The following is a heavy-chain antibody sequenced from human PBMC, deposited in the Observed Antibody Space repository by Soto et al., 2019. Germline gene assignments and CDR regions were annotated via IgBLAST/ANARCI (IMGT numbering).Heavy chain of an antibody. CDR1: GYTFTSYY. Sequence: QVQLVQSGAEVKKPGASVKVSCKASGYTFTSYYMHWVRQAPGQGLVWMGIINPAGGRTSYAQKLVGRVTMTKDTSTSTVYMELSSLRSEVTAIYYCARDSRFDFWSGLYGLDVWGQGTTVTVSS. CDR2: INPAGGRT. D-gene: IGHD3-3*01. CDR3: ARDSRFDFWSGLYGLDV. V-gene: IGHV1-46*01. J-gene: IGHJ6*02.